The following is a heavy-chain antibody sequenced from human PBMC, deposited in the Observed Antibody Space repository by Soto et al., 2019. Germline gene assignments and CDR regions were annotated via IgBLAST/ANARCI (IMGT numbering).Heavy chain of an antibody. CDR1: GFTFSNYA. V-gene: IGHV3-23*01. CDR2: ISSSSGST. Sequence: EVQLLESGGGLVQPGGSLRLSCAASGFTFSNYAMNWVRQAPGKGLEWVSTISSSSGSTYYADSVKGRFTISRDNSKNFLYLQMNSLRGEDTAIYYCAKVGSERYSGQHSDYWGQGTLVTISS. D-gene: IGHD5-12*01. J-gene: IGHJ4*02. CDR3: AKVGSERYSGQHSDY.